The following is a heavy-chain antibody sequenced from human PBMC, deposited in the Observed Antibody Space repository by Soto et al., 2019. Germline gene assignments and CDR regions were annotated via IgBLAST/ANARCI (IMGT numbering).Heavy chain of an antibody. CDR1: GYTFTAYY. J-gene: IGHJ5*02. CDR2: INPNSGGT. CDR3: ARGGGRGYNELDP. Sequence: QVQLVQSGAEVKKPGASVKVSCKASGYTFTAYYMHWVRQAPGRGLEWMGWINPNSGGTYHAQNFQGRVTMTRDTSTTTAYMELASLTSDDTAVYYCARGGGRGYNELDPWGHGTLVIVSS. V-gene: IGHV1-2*02. D-gene: IGHD5-12*01.